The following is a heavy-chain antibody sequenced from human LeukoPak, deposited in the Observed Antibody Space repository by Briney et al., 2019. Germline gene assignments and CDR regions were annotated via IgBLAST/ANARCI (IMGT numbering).Heavy chain of an antibody. Sequence: PSETLSLTCIVSGGSISSSSYYWGWIRQPPGKGLEWIGSIYYSGSTYYNPSLKSRVTISVDTSKNQFSLKLSSVTAADTAVYYCARGGQSYSSGWYYYYYMDVWGKGTTVTVSS. V-gene: IGHV4-39*01. CDR3: ARGGQSYSSGWYYYYYMDV. CDR2: IYYSGST. CDR1: GGSISSSSYY. D-gene: IGHD6-19*01. J-gene: IGHJ6*03.